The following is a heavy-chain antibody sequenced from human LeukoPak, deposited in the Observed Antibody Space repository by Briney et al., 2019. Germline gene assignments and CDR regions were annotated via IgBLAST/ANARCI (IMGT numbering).Heavy chain of an antibody. CDR1: GCTFSSYG. CDR2: ISYDGSNK. CDR3: ARGEADSYPHCFY. J-gene: IGHJ4*02. V-gene: IGHV3-30*19. D-gene: IGHD5-18*01. Sequence: ARSLRLSCAASGCTFSSYGMHWVRQAPGKGLEWVAVISYDGSNKYYADSVKGRFTISRDNSKNTLYLQMNSLRAEDTAVYYCARGEADSYPHCFYWGQGTLVTVSS.